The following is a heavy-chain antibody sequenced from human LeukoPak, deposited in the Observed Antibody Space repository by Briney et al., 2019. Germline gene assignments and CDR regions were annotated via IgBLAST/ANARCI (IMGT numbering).Heavy chain of an antibody. V-gene: IGHV1-18*01. J-gene: IGHJ2*01. CDR3: ARDSNYYGSGSYYAGASGYFDL. CDR1: GYTFTSYG. D-gene: IGHD3-10*01. CDR2: ISAYNGNT. Sequence: ASVKVSCKASGYTFTSYGISWVRQAPGQGLEWMGWISAYNGNTNYAQKLQGRVTMTTDTSTSTAYMELRSLRSDDTAVYYCARDSNYYGSGSYYAGASGYFDLWGRGTLVTVSS.